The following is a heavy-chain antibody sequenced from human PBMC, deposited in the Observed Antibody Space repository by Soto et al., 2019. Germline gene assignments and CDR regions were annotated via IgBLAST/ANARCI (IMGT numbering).Heavy chain of an antibody. J-gene: IGHJ5*01. CDR1: AFTFSSYA. D-gene: IGHD3-10*01. CDR3: AKARASACPGCTEDS. V-gene: IGHV3-23*01. Sequence: EVQLLESGGGLAQPGGSLRLSCAASAFTFSSYAMSWVRQAPGKGLEWVSAVSGSGDSTYYADSVKGRFTISRDNSKNALSLERKGLRAEGRAVDYWAKARASACPGCTEDSGGQGTLVSVSS. CDR2: VSGSGDST.